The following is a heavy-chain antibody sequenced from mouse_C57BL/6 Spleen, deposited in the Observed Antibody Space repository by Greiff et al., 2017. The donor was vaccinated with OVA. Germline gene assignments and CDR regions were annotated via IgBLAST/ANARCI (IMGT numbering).Heavy chain of an antibody. CDR2: IYPGDGDT. J-gene: IGHJ4*01. V-gene: IGHV1-82*01. CDR1: GYAFSSSW. CDR3: ARGRYYDYDYYYAMDY. D-gene: IGHD2-4*01. Sequence: VQLQQSGPELVKPGASVKISCKASGYAFSSSWMNWVKQRPGKGLEWIGRIYPGDGDTNYNGKFKGKATLTADKSSSTAYMQLSSLTSEDSAVYFCARGRYYDYDYYYAMDYWGQGTSVTVSS.